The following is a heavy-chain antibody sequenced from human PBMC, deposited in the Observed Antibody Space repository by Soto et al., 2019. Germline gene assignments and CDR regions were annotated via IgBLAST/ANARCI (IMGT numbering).Heavy chain of an antibody. V-gene: IGHV3-48*03. CDR2: LVVVVVP. Sequence: EVQLVESGGGFVQPGGSLRLSCAASGFTFSFYDVNWSARLQGRGWSGFHILVVVVVPFYYADSVKGRFTISRDNAKNSLYLQMNSLRAEDTAVYYCARKASDDLDYWGQGTLVTVSS. J-gene: IGHJ4*02. CDR1: GFTFSFYD. CDR3: ARKASDDLDY.